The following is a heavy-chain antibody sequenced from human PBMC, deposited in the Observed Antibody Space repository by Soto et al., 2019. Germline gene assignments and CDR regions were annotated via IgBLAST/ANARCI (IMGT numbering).Heavy chain of an antibody. V-gene: IGHV1-18*01. J-gene: IGHJ4*02. CDR1: GYTFTSYG. Sequence: ASVKVSCKASGYTFTSYGISWVRQAPGQGLEWMGWISAYNGNTNYAQKLQGRVTMTTDTSTSTAYMELRSLRPDDTAVYYCARDETTMVRGVIITLDYWGQGTLVTVSS. CDR3: ARDETTMVRGVIITLDY. D-gene: IGHD3-10*01. CDR2: ISAYNGNT.